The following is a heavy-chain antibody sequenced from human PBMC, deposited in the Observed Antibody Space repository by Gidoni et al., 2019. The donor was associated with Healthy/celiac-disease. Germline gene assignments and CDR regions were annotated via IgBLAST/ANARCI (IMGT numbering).Heavy chain of an antibody. J-gene: IGHJ4*02. Sequence: EVQLVESGGGLVQPGRSLRLSCTATGFTFGAPDMSWFRQAPGKGLEWVGFIRSKAYGGTTEYAASVKGRFTISRDDSKSIAYLQMNSLKTEDTAVYYCTRAVTWATFWGVEGYWGQGTLVTVSS. CDR1: GFTFGAPD. CDR3: TRAVTWATFWGVEGY. CDR2: IRSKAYGGTT. D-gene: IGHD3-16*01. V-gene: IGHV3-49*03.